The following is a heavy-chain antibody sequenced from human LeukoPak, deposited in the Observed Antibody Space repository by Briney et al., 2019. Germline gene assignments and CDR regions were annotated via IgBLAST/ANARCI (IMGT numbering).Heavy chain of an antibody. Sequence: PGRSLRLSCAASGFTFTSYGMHWARQAPGKGLEWVAVISYDGTYKYYAGSVKGRFTISRDDSKNTLYLQTNSLRAEDTAVYYCAKDRDSSWYSGCFDYWGQGTLVTVSS. CDR1: GFTFTSYG. V-gene: IGHV3-30*18. D-gene: IGHD6-13*01. CDR3: AKDRDSSWYSGCFDY. J-gene: IGHJ4*02. CDR2: ISYDGTYK.